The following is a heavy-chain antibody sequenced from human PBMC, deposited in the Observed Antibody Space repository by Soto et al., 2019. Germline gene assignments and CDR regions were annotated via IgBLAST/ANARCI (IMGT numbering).Heavy chain of an antibody. CDR1: GGTFSSYA. J-gene: IGHJ4*02. CDR3: ARSWSIRSGHPSGYFDY. D-gene: IGHD6-19*01. CDR2: IIPIFGTA. V-gene: IGHV1-69*13. Sequence: SVKVSCKASGGTFSSYAISWVRQAPGQGLEWMGGIIPIFGTANYAQKFQGRVTITADESTSTAYMELSSLRSEDTAVYYCARSWSIRSGHPSGYFDYWGQGTMVTVYS.